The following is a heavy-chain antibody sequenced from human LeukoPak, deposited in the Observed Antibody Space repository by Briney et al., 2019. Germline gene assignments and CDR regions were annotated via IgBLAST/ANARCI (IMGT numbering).Heavy chain of an antibody. CDR3: ATSHDSSGND. J-gene: IGHJ4*02. CDR2: IKGDGSSK. D-gene: IGHD3-22*01. V-gene: IGHV3-7*03. Sequence: PGGSLRLSCAASGFTFSNYWMSWVRQAPGKGLEWVANIKGDGSSKYYMDSVKGRFTISRDNAKSSLYLQMNTLRAEDTAVSYCATSHDSSGNDWGQGTLVTVSS. CDR1: GFTFSNYW.